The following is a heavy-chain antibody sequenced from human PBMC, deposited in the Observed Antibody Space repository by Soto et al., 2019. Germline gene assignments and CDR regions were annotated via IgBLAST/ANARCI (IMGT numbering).Heavy chain of an antibody. Sequence: VQLVESGGGVVQPGRSLRLSCAASGFTFSDYAMHWVRQAPGKGLEWVAVVSHDGRNTHCADSVKGRVTISRDSSKNTVSLAMTSLRAEDTAVYYCAKGGRQWLVTSDFNYWGQGALVTVSS. V-gene: IGHV3-30*18. CDR1: GFTFSDYA. CDR2: VSHDGRNT. D-gene: IGHD6-19*01. J-gene: IGHJ4*02. CDR3: AKGGRQWLVTSDFNY.